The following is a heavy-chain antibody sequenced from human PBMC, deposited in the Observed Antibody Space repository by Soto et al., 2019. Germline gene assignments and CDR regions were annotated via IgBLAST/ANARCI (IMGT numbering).Heavy chain of an antibody. CDR3: TRPVGRTDSLDY. J-gene: IGHJ4*02. V-gene: IGHV3-73*01. D-gene: IGHD2-21*01. CDR1: GFTFSGSA. Sequence: GSLRLSCAASGFTFSGSAMHWVRQASGKGLEWVGRIRSKANSYATAYAASVKGRFTISRDDSKNTAYLQMNSLKTEDTAVYYCTRPVGRTDSLDYWGQGTLVTVSS. CDR2: IRSKANSYAT.